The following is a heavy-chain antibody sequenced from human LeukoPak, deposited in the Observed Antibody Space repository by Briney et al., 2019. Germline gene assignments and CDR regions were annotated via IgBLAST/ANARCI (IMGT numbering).Heavy chain of an antibody. CDR3: ASSRRGYCGGDCYSRGFDY. D-gene: IGHD2-21*01. Sequence: SVKVSCKASGGTFSSYAISWVRQAPGQGLEWMGGIIPIFGTANYAQKFQGRVTITTDESTSTAYMELSSLRSEDTAVYYCASSRRGYCGGDCYSRGFDYWGQGTLVTVSS. J-gene: IGHJ4*02. V-gene: IGHV1-69*05. CDR1: GGTFSSYA. CDR2: IIPIFGTA.